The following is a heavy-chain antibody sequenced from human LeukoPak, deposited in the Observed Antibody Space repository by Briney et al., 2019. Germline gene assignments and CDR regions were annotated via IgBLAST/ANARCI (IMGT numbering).Heavy chain of an antibody. V-gene: IGHV3-9*01. CDR3: TRDEIAAFDY. CDR1: GFTFDDYA. CDR2: ISWNSGSI. D-gene: IGHD6-13*01. J-gene: IGHJ4*02. Sequence: GGSLRLSCAASGFTFDDYAMHWVRQAPGKGLEWVSGISWNSGSIGYADSVKGRFTISRDNAKNSLYLQMNSLRVEDTAVYYCTRDEIAAFDYWGQGTLVTVSS.